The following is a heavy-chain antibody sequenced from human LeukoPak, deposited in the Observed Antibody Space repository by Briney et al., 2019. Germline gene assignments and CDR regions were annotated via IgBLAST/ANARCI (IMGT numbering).Heavy chain of an antibody. Sequence: VGSLRLSCAASGFSVSDSYMSWVRQAPGKGLEWVANIKQDGSEIYYVDSVKGRFTISRDNAKNSLYLQMNSLRAEDTAVYYCARAALSDIVLMVYATPGYYFDYWGQGTLVTVSS. CDR1: GFSVSDSY. CDR3: ARAALSDIVLMVYATPGYYFDY. J-gene: IGHJ4*02. CDR2: IKQDGSEI. V-gene: IGHV3-7*01. D-gene: IGHD2-8*01.